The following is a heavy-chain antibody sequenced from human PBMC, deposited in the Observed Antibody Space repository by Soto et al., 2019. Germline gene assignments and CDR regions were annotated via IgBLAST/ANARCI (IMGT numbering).Heavy chain of an antibody. Sequence: GGSLRLSCAASGFTFSSYAMHWVRQAPGKGLEWVAVISYDGSNKYYADSVKGRFTISRDNSKNTLYLQMNSLRAEDTAVYYCARDSYKGPPHVVTVVTPLGYYGMDVWGQGTTVTVSS. D-gene: IGHD2-21*02. V-gene: IGHV3-30-3*01. J-gene: IGHJ6*02. CDR2: ISYDGSNK. CDR1: GFTFSSYA. CDR3: ARDSYKGPPHVVTVVTPLGYYGMDV.